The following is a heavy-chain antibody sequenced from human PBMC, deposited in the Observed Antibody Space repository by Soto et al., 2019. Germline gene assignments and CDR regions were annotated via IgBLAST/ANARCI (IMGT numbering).Heavy chain of an antibody. CDR2: VNPNTGGT. CDR3: AKGGVIAAAGTRVYLYNAMDV. Sequence: ASVKVSCKASGYSFTDHYIHWVRQAPGQGLEWMGWVNPNTGGTNYAQRFHGRVTMTRDTSITTAYMELSSLRSDDTAEYYCAKGGVIAAAGTRVYLYNAMDVWRQGTTVTVSS. D-gene: IGHD6-13*01. V-gene: IGHV1-2*02. J-gene: IGHJ6*02. CDR1: GYSFTDHY.